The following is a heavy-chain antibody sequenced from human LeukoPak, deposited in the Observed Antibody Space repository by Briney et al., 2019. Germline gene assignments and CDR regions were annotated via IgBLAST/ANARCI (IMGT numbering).Heavy chain of an antibody. D-gene: IGHD3-10*01. CDR2: INHSGST. Sequence: SETLSLTCTVSGGSIRSSSYYWGWIRQPPGKGLEWIGEINHSGSTNYNPSLKSRVTISVDTSKNQFSLKLSSVTAADTAVYYCARAVEWFGESPDAFDIWGQGTMVTVSS. CDR1: GGSIRSSSYY. CDR3: ARAVEWFGESPDAFDI. J-gene: IGHJ3*02. V-gene: IGHV4-39*07.